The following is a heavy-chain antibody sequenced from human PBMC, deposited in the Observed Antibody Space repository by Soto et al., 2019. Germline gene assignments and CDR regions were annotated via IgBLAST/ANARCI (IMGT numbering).Heavy chain of an antibody. CDR1: GFTFSNAW. Sequence: EVQLVESGGGLVKPGGSLRLSCAVSGFTFSNAWITWVRQAPGKGLEWVGRIKSKSDGGTTDYAAPVKGRFTISGDDSKNTVYLQMNSLITEDTAVYYCTYLYYYDSSGSLLYWGQGTLVTVSS. V-gene: IGHV3-15*01. J-gene: IGHJ4*02. D-gene: IGHD3-22*01. CDR2: IKSKSDGGTT. CDR3: TYLYYYDSSGSLLY.